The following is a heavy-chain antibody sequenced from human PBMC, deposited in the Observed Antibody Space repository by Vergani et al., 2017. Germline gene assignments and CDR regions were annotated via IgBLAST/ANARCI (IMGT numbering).Heavy chain of an antibody. D-gene: IGHD3-16*02. CDR3: AASYDYVWGSYRPWGY. V-gene: IGHV4-4*07. CDR2: IYTSGST. CDR1: GGSISSYY. Sequence: QVQLQESGPGLVKPSETLSLTCTVSGGSISSYYWSWIRQPAGKGLEWIGRIYTSGSTNYNPSLKSRVTMSVDTSKNQFSLKLSSVTAADTAVYYCAASYDYVWGSYRPWGYWGQGTLVTVSS. J-gene: IGHJ4*02.